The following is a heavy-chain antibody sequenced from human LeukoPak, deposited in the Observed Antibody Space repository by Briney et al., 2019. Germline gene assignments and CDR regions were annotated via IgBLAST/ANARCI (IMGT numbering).Heavy chain of an antibody. CDR1: GGSISSSSYY. J-gene: IGHJ3*02. CDR3: ARQLGIPDAFDI. D-gene: IGHD7-27*01. CDR2: IYYSGST. V-gene: IGHV4-39*01. Sequence: KSSETLSLTCTVSGGSISSSSYYWGWIRQPPGKGLEWIGSIYYSGSTYHNPSLKSRVAISVDTSKNQFSLKLSSVTAADTAVYYCARQLGIPDAFDIWGQGTMVTVSS.